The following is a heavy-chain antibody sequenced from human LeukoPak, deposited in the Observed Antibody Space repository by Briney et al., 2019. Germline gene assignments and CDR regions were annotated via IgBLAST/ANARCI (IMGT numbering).Heavy chain of an antibody. J-gene: IGHJ4*02. Sequence: PGGSLRLSCAASGFTFSSYWMSWVRQAPGKGLEWVANIKQDGSEKYYVDSVKGRFTISRDNAKNSLYLQMSSLRAEDTAVYYCGSRLTDSSGYYPSYYFDYWGQGTLVTVSS. CDR1: GFTFSSYW. CDR2: IKQDGSEK. D-gene: IGHD3-22*01. CDR3: GSRLTDSSGYYPSYYFDY. V-gene: IGHV3-7*01.